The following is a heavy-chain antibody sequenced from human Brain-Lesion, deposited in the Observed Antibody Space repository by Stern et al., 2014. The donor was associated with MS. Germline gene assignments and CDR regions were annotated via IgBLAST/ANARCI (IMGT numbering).Heavy chain of an antibody. D-gene: IGHD3-3*01. Sequence: VQLVESGAEVKKPGASVKVSCTTSGYIFTGYYIHWVRQAPGQGLEWMAWINPNNGGTKYAQTFQGRVTMSRDTSISTAYVELSSLTSDDTAVYYCARDQRGITIFGVVTDYYYLGMDVWGQGTTVTVSS. J-gene: IGHJ6*02. CDR3: ARDQRGITIFGVVTDYYYLGMDV. CDR1: GYIFTGYY. V-gene: IGHV1-2*02. CDR2: INPNNGGT.